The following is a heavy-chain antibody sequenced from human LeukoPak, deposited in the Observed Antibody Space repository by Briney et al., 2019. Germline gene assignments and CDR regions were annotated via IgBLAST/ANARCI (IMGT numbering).Heavy chain of an antibody. CDR1: GGSVSSGSYY. CDR2: IHNSGST. Sequence: PSETLSLTCTVSGGSVSSGSYYWSWLRQPPGKGLEWIGFIHNSGSTKYNPSLMSRVTISVDTPKNQFSLKLSSVTAAETAAYYCARGGASSIPFDPWGQGTLVTVSS. D-gene: IGHD2-2*01. CDR3: ARGGASSIPFDP. J-gene: IGHJ5*02. V-gene: IGHV4-61*01.